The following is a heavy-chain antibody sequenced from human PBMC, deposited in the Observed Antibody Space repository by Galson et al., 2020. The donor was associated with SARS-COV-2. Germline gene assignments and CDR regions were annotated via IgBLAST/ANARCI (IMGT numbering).Heavy chain of an antibody. V-gene: IGHV1-2*02. D-gene: IGHD3-9*01. Sequence: ASAKVSCKASGYTFNDYYIHWVRQAPGQGLEWMGWINPKSGGTNYAQKFEGRVTMTRDTSITTAYMELSRLRADDTAVYYCARLRYYDVLTGYIVDVWGQGTMVTVSS. CDR1: GYTFNDYY. J-gene: IGHJ6*02. CDR3: ARLRYYDVLTGYIVDV. CDR2: INPKSGGT.